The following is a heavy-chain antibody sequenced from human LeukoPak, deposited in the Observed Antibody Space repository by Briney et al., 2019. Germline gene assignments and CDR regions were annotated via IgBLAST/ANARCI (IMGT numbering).Heavy chain of an antibody. Sequence: PGGSLRLSCAASGFTFSSYAMSWVRQAPGKGLEWVSVISGSGGSTYYADSVKGRSTISRDNSKNTLYLQMNSLRAEDTAVYYCAKDRGVGATTPAGGDYWGQGTLVAVSS. V-gene: IGHV3-23*01. D-gene: IGHD1-26*01. CDR3: AKDRGVGATTPAGGDY. CDR2: ISGSGGST. CDR1: GFTFSSYA. J-gene: IGHJ4*02.